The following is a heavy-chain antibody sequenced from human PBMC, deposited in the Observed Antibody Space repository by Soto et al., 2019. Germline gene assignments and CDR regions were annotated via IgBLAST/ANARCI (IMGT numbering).Heavy chain of an antibody. CDR1: GYTFTGYY. V-gene: IGHV1-2*04. CDR2: INPNSGGT. CDR3: ARLYSSSSGVSD. J-gene: IGHJ4*02. D-gene: IGHD6-6*01. Sequence: ASVKVSCKASGYTFTGYYMHWVRQAPGQGLEWMGWINPNSGGTNYAQKFQGWVTMTRDTSISTAYMELSRLRSDDTAVYYCARLYSSSSGVSDWGQGTLVTVSA.